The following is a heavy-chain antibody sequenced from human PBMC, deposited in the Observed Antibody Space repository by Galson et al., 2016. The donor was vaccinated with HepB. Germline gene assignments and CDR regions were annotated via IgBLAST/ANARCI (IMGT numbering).Heavy chain of an antibody. D-gene: IGHD4-17*01. CDR2: IYPDDFDT. J-gene: IGHJ4*02. V-gene: IGHV5-51*01. Sequence: QSGAEVKKPGESPKISCKGSGYRFTDYWIGWVRQKPGKGLEWVGVIYPDDFDTRYSPSFQGQVTVSVDRAISTAYLQWSSLKVSNAAMYYCARSPVAYGQIDHWGQGALVIVS. CDR3: ARSPVAYGQIDH. CDR1: GYRFTDYW.